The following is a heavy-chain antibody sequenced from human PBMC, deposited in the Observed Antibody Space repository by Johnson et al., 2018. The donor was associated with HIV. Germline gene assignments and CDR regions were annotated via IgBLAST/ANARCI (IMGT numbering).Heavy chain of an antibody. Sequence: QLQLVESGGGVVQPGRSLRLSCAASGFTFSSYAMHWVRQAPGKGLEWVAVISYDGSNKYYADSVKGRFIISRDNSKNTLYLQMNSLRAEDTAVYYCARASGITMIVVGYAFDIWGQGTMVTVSS. V-gene: IGHV3-30*04. CDR2: ISYDGSNK. D-gene: IGHD3-22*01. J-gene: IGHJ3*02. CDR3: ARASGITMIVVGYAFDI. CDR1: GFTFSSYA.